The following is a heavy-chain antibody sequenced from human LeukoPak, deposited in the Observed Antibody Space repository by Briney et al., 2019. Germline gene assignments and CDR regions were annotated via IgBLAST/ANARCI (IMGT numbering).Heavy chain of an antibody. D-gene: IGHD4/OR15-4a*01. CDR2: IYSDNT. J-gene: IGHJ4*02. CDR3: RAGAYSHPYDY. CDR1: GFTVSSNS. V-gene: IGHV3-53*01. Sequence: GGSLRLSCTVSGFTVSSNSMSWVRQAPGKGLEWVSFIYSDNTHYLDSVKGRFTISRDNSKNTLYLQMNSLRAEDTAVYARRAGAYSHPYDYWGQGTLVTVSS.